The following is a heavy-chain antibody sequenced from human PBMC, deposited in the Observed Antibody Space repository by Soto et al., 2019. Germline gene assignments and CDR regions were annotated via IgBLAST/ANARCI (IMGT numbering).Heavy chain of an antibody. V-gene: IGHV4-39*01. J-gene: IGHJ6*03. D-gene: IGHD5-12*01. CDR2: IYYSGST. CDR1: GGSISSSSYY. CDR3: ASLASGYSSYYYYYYMDV. Sequence: QLQLQESGPGLVKPSETLSLTCTVSGGSISSSSYYWSWIRQPPGKGLQWIGSIYYSGSTYYNPPLKSRVTISVDTSKNQFSLKLSSVTAADTAVYYCASLASGYSSYYYYYYMDVWGKGTTVTVSS.